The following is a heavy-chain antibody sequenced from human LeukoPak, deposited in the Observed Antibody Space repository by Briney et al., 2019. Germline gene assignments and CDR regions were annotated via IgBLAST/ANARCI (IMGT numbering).Heavy chain of an antibody. Sequence: GGSLRLSCAASGFTFSDYYMSWVRQAPGKGLECLSYISSSGGTVFYADSVKGRFTISRDNAKNSLSLQMNSLRVEDTAVYYCAKEGADDHYFDFWGQGTLVTVSS. V-gene: IGHV3-11*01. CDR3: AKEGADDHYFDF. J-gene: IGHJ4*02. CDR2: ISSSGGTV. D-gene: IGHD1-1*01. CDR1: GFTFSDYY.